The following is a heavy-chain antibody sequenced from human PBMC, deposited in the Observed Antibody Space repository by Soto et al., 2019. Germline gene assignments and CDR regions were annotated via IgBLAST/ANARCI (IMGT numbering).Heavy chain of an antibody. CDR2: IYWDADK. D-gene: IGHD1-20*01. Sequence: QITLKESGPTLVKPTQTLTLTCTFSGLSLSTSRVGVGWIRQPPGKALEWLALIYWDADKRYSPSLRSRLTITEETSKTQVILTRTHRDPVDTATYCWAHRRPPYNWNGGFDPWGQGTLVTVSS. V-gene: IGHV2-5*02. J-gene: IGHJ5*02. CDR1: GLSLSTSRVG. CDR3: AHRRPPYNWNGGFDP.